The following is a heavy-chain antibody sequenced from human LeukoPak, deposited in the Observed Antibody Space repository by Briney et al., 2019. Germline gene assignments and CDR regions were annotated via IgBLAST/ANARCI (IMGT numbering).Heavy chain of an antibody. J-gene: IGHJ5*02. Sequence: AGVKVSCKPSRYTFTGDYMHWVRQAPGEGRERRGWIYANRGGTNYAQKSQGRVTMTRDTSISTAYMDLSSVRSDGSAVYYCARMVGIWQWLVGRYWFDPWGQGTLVTVSS. D-gene: IGHD6-19*01. CDR2: IYANRGGT. CDR1: RYTFTGDY. CDR3: ARMVGIWQWLVGRYWFDP. V-gene: IGHV1-2*02.